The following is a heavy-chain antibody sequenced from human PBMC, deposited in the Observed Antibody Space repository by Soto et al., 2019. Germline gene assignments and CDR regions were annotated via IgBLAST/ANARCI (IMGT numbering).Heavy chain of an antibody. CDR1: GFTFSRYS. CDR3: AGERKGLPDTSASSDAFDI. V-gene: IGHV3-21*06. J-gene: IGHJ3*02. CDR2: ITSSSRYI. Sequence: EVQLVESGGGLVKPGGSLTLSCIASGFTFSRYSINWVRQVPGKGLEWVSSITSSSRYIYYADSVRGRFTISRDDAKNSVSLQMESLSDEDTAVYLCAGERKGLPDTSASSDAFDIWGQGTMVSVSS. D-gene: IGHD6-19*01.